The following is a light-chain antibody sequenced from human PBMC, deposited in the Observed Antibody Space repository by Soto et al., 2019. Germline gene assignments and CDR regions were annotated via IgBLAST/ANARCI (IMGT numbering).Light chain of an antibody. CDR1: SSDVDGYNY. CDR2: DVT. Sequence: QSALTQPASVSGSPGQSITISCTGTSSDVDGYNYVSWYQQHPGQAPKLIIYDVTNRPSGISNRFSGSKSGNTASLTISGLQTEDESDYYCISFTSRHIYVFGTGTKLTVL. CDR3: ISFTSRHIYV. J-gene: IGLJ1*01. V-gene: IGLV2-14*03.